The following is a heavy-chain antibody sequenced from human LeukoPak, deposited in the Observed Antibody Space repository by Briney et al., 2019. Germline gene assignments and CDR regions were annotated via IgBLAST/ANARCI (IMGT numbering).Heavy chain of an antibody. CDR2: ISGSGGST. CDR3: AKDPRVRGSGWYYFDY. V-gene: IGHV3-23*01. CDR1: GFTFSSYA. Sequence: GGSLRLSCAASGFTFSSYAMSWVRPAPGKGLEWVSAISGSGGSTYYADSVKGRFTISRDNSKNTLYLQMNSLRAEDTAVYYCAKDPRVRGSGWYYFDYWGQGTLVTVSS. D-gene: IGHD6-19*01. J-gene: IGHJ4*02.